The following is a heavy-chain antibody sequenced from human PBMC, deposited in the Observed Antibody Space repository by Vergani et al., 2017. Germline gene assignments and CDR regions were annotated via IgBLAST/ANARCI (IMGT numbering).Heavy chain of an antibody. CDR3: AKARDPNCKGGNCYSYYYGLDL. V-gene: IGHV3-23*01. CDR1: GFTFIMHA. CDR2: LSASDRRT. D-gene: IGHD2-21*01. J-gene: IGHJ6*02. Sequence: EVQLLESGGDLVQPGGSLRLSCAASGFTFIMHAMSWVRQAPGKGLEWVSTLSASDRRTHYADSVKGRFTISRDNSKNTLFLHMNSLRPEDTAIYYCAKARDPNCKGGNCYSYYYGLDLWGQGTTVTVS.